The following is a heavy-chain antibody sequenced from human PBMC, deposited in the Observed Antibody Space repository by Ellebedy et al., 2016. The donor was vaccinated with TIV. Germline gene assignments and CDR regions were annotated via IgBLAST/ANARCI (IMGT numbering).Heavy chain of an antibody. CDR1: GFNFGSYA. CDR2: ISGTGLST. D-gene: IGHD3-10*01. J-gene: IGHJ5*01. CDR3: AKWGGWDFGNFGGENWFDS. Sequence: GGSLRLXCAASGFNFGSYAVTWVRQAPGKGLEWVSSISGTGLSTYYGDSVKGRFTISRHNSKNTLYLQMNSLRVEDTAVYYCAKWGGWDFGNFGGENWFDSWGQGTLVTVST. V-gene: IGHV3-23*01.